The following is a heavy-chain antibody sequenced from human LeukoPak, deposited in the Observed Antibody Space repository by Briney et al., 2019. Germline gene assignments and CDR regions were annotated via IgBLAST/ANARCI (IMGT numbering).Heavy chain of an antibody. Sequence: AGKVSFNCSGCTFSIYAISRMRHAPGQGLELMGVTIPIFGRANNAQKGHGRVTMTTEESTSPAYMELSRLRSEDTAVYYCARGPPTLQYPGESDDYYMDVWGKGTTATVSS. V-gene: IGHV1-69*05. D-gene: IGHD4-11*01. J-gene: IGHJ6*03. CDR1: GCTFSIYA. CDR2: TIPIFGRA. CDR3: ARGPPTLQYPGESDDYYMDV.